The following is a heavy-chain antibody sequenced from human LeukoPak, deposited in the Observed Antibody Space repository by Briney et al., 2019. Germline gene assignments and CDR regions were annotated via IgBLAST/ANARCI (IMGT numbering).Heavy chain of an antibody. D-gene: IGHD5-12*01. Sequence: GGSLRLSCVASGFSFSSYSIHWVRQAPGKGLESVAVISYDGNDRYYADSLKGRFTISRDDSKNTVYLQMNSLRAEDMAVYYCARRYGGYDPFDYWGQGTLVTVSS. J-gene: IGHJ4*02. CDR1: GFSFSSYS. V-gene: IGHV3-30*04. CDR3: ARRYGGYDPFDY. CDR2: ISYDGNDR.